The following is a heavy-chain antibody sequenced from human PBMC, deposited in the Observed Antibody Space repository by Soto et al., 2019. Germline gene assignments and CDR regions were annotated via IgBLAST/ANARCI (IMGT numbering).Heavy chain of an antibody. CDR2: ISHDGSDK. CDR3: AKSPEFFCSSANCYRYYFDY. CDR1: GFPFGDFG. D-gene: IGHD2-2*02. J-gene: IGHJ4*02. V-gene: IGHV3-30*18. Sequence: GGSLRLSCAASGFPFGDFGMHWLRQAPGKGLEWVAVISHDGSDKFYADSVKARFTISRDNSKNTLYLQMSGLRAEDTAVYYCAKSPEFFCSSANCYRYYFDYWGQGTLVTVSS.